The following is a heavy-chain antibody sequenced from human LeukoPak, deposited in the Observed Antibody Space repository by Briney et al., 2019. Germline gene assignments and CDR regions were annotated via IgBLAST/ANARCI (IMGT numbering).Heavy chain of an antibody. J-gene: IGHJ6*02. D-gene: IGHD3-3*01. V-gene: IGHV4-34*01. CDR1: GGSFSGYY. CDR2: INHSGST. Sequence: PSETLSLTCAVYGGSFSGYYWSWIRQPPGKGLEWIREINHSGSTNYNPSLKSRVTISVDTSKNQFSLKLSSVTAADTAVYYCARGPDYDFWSADYYYGMDVWGQGTTVTVSS. CDR3: ARGPDYDFWSADYYYGMDV.